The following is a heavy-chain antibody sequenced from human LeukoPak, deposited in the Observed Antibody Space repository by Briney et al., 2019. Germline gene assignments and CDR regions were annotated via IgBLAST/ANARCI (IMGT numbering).Heavy chain of an antibody. CDR2: MNPNSGNT. V-gene: IGHV1-8*01. CDR1: GYTFASYD. CDR3: ARGARGAGSYFPDY. Sequence: ASVKVSCTASGYTFASYDINWVRQATGQGLEWMGWMNPNSGNTGYAQKFQGRVTMTRDTSISTVYMELSSLTSDDTAVYFCARGARGAGSYFPDYWGQGTPVTVSS. J-gene: IGHJ4*02. D-gene: IGHD1-26*01.